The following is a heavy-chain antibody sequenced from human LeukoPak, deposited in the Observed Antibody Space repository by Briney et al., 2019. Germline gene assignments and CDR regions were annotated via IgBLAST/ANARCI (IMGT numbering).Heavy chain of an antibody. D-gene: IGHD2-21*01. Sequence: SVKVSCKASGGTFSSYAISWVRQAPGQGLEWMGGIIPIFGTANYAQKFQGRVTITADESTSTAYMELSSLRSEDTAVYYCWGGGWKKPFDYWGQGTLVTVSS. CDR2: IIPIFGTA. J-gene: IGHJ4*02. V-gene: IGHV1-69*01. CDR1: GGTFSSYA. CDR3: WGGGWKKPFDY.